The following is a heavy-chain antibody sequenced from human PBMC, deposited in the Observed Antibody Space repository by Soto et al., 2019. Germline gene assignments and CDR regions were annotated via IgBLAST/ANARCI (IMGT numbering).Heavy chain of an antibody. V-gene: IGHV4-39*01. Sequence: QLQLQESGPGLVKPSETLSLTCTVSGGSISRSYYYWGWIRQPPGKGLEWIGSIYYSGGTYYNPSRKSRITISVDTSKNPFYLKLSSVTAADTAVYYCASPGNYGSGSYLYYFDYWGQGTLVTVSS. CDR3: ASPGNYGSGSYLYYFDY. J-gene: IGHJ4*02. CDR2: IYYSGGT. D-gene: IGHD3-10*01. CDR1: GGSISRSYYY.